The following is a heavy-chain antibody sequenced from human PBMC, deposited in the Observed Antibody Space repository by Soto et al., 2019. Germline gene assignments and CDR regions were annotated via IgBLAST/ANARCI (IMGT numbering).Heavy chain of an antibody. J-gene: IGHJ5*02. V-gene: IGHV3-9*01. CDR1: GFTFDDYA. Sequence: GGSLRLSCAASGFTFDDYAMHWVRQAPGKGLEWVSGISWNSGSIGYADSVKGRFTISRDNAKNSLYLQMNSLRAEDTALYYCAKDIGESSPFDPWGQGTLVTVSS. CDR2: ISWNSGSI. CDR3: AKDIGESSPFDP.